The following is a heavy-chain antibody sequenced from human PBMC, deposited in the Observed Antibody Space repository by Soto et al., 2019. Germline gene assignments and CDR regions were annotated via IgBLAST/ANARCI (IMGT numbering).Heavy chain of an antibody. J-gene: IGHJ6*01. CDR2: KSYDGSRK. Sequence: QVQLVESGGGVVQPMRSLRLSCATSGFTFSDYDLHWVRQAPGQGLAWVADKSYDGSRKYYADSVKGRFTISRDISKNTVHLEMNSLRVEDTAVYYCARGYSSGWYYAMDVWGQGTTVTVSS. CDR3: ARGYSSGWYYAMDV. D-gene: IGHD6-19*01. CDR1: GFTFSDYD. V-gene: IGHV3-30-3*01.